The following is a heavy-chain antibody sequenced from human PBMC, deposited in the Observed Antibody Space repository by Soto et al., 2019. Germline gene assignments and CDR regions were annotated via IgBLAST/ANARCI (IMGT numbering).Heavy chain of an antibody. Sequence: EVQLVESGGGLVKPGGSLRLSCAASGFTFTRYSMNWFRQAPGKGLEWVSSISSTTNYIYYADSMKGRFTVSRDNAKNSVYLEMNSLSAEDTALYYCARESEDLTSNFDYWGQGTLVTVSS. CDR1: GFTFTRYS. J-gene: IGHJ4*02. CDR2: ISSTTNYI. V-gene: IGHV3-21*01. CDR3: ARESEDLTSNFDY.